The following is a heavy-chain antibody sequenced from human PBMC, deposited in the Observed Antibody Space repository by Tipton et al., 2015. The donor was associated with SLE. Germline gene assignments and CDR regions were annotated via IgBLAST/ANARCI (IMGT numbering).Heavy chain of an antibody. J-gene: IGHJ6*03. CDR3: ARADGSYFYYFMDV. CDR2: ASYSGRP. Sequence: TLSLTCIVSGDSISTYYWSWIRQPPGKGLEWIGDASYSGRPNFNPSLKSRVTVSVDPSKNQFSLRLSSVTAADSAVYYCARADGSYFYYFMDVWGKGTTVTVSS. V-gene: IGHV4-59*01. CDR1: GDSISTYY. D-gene: IGHD3-10*01.